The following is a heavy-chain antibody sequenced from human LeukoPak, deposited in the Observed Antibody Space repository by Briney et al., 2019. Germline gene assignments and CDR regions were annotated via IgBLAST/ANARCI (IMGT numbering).Heavy chain of an antibody. V-gene: IGHV4-4*07. J-gene: IGHJ3*02. Sequence: PSETLSLTCTVSGGSISTYYWSWIRQPAGKGLEWIGHIYTSGSTNYNPSLKSRVAMSVDTSKNHFSLKLSSVTAADTAVYYCARHFDCSGGSCYRFDDFDIWGQGTMVIVSS. CDR1: GGSISTYY. CDR3: ARHFDCSGGSCYRFDDFDI. D-gene: IGHD2-15*01. CDR2: IYTSGST.